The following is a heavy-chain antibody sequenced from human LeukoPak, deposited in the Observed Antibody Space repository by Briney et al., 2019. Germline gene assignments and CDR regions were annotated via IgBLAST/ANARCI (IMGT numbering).Heavy chain of an antibody. D-gene: IGHD5-18*01. CDR3: ERDKAHSYGYFDY. Sequence: GGSLRLSCAASGFTFSSYWMSWVRQAPGKGLEGVANIKQDGSEKYYVDCVKGRFTISRDNAKNSLYLQMNSLRAEDTAVYYCERDKAHSYGYFDYWGQGPLVTVSS. V-gene: IGHV3-7*01. CDR2: IKQDGSEK. J-gene: IGHJ4*02. CDR1: GFTFSSYW.